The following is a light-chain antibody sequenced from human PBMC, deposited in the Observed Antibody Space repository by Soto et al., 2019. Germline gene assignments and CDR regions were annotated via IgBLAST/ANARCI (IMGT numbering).Light chain of an antibody. CDR2: GAS. CDR3: QQYNSYSWT. Sequence: EIVLTQSPGTLSLSPGERATLSCRASQSVSSSYLAWYQQKPGQAPRLLIYGASTRATGIPARLSGSGSGTEFTLTISSLQPDDFATYYCQQYNSYSWTFGQGTKVDIK. J-gene: IGKJ1*01. V-gene: IGKV3-20*01. CDR1: QSVSSSY.